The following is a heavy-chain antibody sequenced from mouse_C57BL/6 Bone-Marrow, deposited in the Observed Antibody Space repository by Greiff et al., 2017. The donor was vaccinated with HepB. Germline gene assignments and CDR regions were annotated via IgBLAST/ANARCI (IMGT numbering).Heavy chain of an antibody. CDR3: GRDDGYPYAMDY. CDR1: GFTFNTYA. CDR2: IRSKSSNYAT. D-gene: IGHD2-3*01. J-gene: IGHJ4*01. V-gene: IGHV10-3*01. Sequence: DVHLVESGGGLVQPKGSLKLSCAASGFTFNTYAMHWVRQAPGKGLEWVARIRSKSSNYATYYADSVKDRFTISRDDSQSMLYLQMNNLKTEDTAMYYCGRDDGYPYAMDYWGQGTSVTVSS.